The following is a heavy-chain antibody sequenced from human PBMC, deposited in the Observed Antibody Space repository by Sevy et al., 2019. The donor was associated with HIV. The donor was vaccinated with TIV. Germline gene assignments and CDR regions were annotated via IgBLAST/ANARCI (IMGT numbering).Heavy chain of an antibody. D-gene: IGHD3-22*01. V-gene: IGHV3-23*01. J-gene: IGHJ3*02. CDR1: GFTFTSYA. CDR3: AGGRYDSSGSFDAFDI. Sequence: GGSLRLSCKPSGFTFTSYAMSWVRQAPGRGLEWVSTIYGSGGATYYADSVKGRFTISRDNSKNTLYLQMNSLRIEETAVYYCAGGRYDSSGSFDAFDIWGQWTMVTVSS. CDR2: IYGSGGAT.